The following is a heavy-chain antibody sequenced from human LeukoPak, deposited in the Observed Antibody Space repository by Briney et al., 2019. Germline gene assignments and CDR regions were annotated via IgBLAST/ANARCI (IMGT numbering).Heavy chain of an antibody. Sequence: SETLSLTCTVSGGSISSYYWSWIRQPPGKGLEWIGYIYYSGSTNYNPPLKSRVTISVDTSKNQFSLKLTSVTAADTAVYFCARGPPTDYYDSSGFYYVFNYWGQGTLVTVSS. V-gene: IGHV4-59*12. CDR3: ARGPPTDYYDSSGFYYVFNY. D-gene: IGHD3-22*01. CDR1: GGSISSYY. CDR2: IYYSGST. J-gene: IGHJ4*02.